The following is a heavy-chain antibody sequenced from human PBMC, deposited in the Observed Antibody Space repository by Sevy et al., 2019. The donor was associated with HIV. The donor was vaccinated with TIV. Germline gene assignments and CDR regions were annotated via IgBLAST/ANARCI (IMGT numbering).Heavy chain of an antibody. CDR2: IKQDGSEK. Sequence: GGYLRLSCAASGFTFSSYWMSWVRQAPGKGLEWVANIKQDGSEKYYVDSVKGRFTISRDNAKNSLYLQMNSLRAEDTAVYYCARDMISVGITYYFDYWGQGTLVTVSS. V-gene: IGHV3-7*01. J-gene: IGHJ4*02. CDR1: GFTFSSYW. CDR3: ARDMISVGITYYFDY. D-gene: IGHD3-22*01.